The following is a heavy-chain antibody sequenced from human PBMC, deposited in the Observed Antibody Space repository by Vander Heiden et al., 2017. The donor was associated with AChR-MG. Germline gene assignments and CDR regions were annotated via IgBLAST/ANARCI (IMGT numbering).Heavy chain of an antibody. CDR3: ARDSADIVVVPAAATDY. V-gene: IGHV3-21*01. CDR1: GLPISSYS. D-gene: IGHD2-2*01. J-gene: IGHJ4*02. CDR2: ISSSSSYI. Sequence: EVQLVESGGGLVKPGWSRSLPRAASGLPISSYSMNWVRQAPWRWLEWVSSISSSSSYIYYADSVKGRFTISRDNAKNSLYLQMNSLRAEDTAVYYCARDSADIVVVPAAATDYWGQGTLVTVSS.